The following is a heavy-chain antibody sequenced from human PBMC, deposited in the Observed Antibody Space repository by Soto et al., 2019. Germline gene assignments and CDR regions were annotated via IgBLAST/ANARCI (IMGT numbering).Heavy chain of an antibody. V-gene: IGHV3-7*01. CDR3: VRDWSTFWGMDV. Sequence: GGSLRLSCAASGFTFSTDWMNWVRQAPGKGLEWVANIKQDGSEKYYVDSVKGRFAISRDNAKDSLFLQMNNLRAEDTAVYYCVRDWSTFWGMDVWGQGTPVTVSS. J-gene: IGHJ6*02. CDR2: IKQDGSEK. CDR1: GFTFSTDW.